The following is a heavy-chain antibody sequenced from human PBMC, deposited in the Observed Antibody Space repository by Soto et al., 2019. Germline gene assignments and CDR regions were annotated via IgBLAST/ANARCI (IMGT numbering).Heavy chain of an antibody. CDR1: GYTFTSYG. CDR2: ISAYNGNT. V-gene: IGHV1-18*01. D-gene: IGHD2-15*01. Sequence: ASVKVSCKASGYTFTSYGISWVRQAPGQGLEWMGWISAYNGNTNYAQKLRGRVTMTTDTSTSTAYMELRSLRSDDTAVYYCARDGLERIAVVAATQPLDYWGQGTLVTVSS. CDR3: ARDGLERIAVVAATQPLDY. J-gene: IGHJ4*02.